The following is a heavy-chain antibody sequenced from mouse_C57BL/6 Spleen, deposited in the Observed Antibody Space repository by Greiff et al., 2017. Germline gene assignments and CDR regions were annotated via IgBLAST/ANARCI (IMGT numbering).Heavy chain of an antibody. CDR3: ARKGFDY. V-gene: IGHV1-76*01. CDR1: GYTFTDYY. J-gene: IGHJ2*01. Sequence: QVQLQQPGAELVRPGASVKLSCKASGYTFTDYYINWVKQRPGQGLEWIARIYPGSGNTYYNEKFKGKATLTAEKSSSTAYMQLSSLTSEDSAVYFCARKGFDYWGQGTTLTVSS. CDR2: IYPGSGNT.